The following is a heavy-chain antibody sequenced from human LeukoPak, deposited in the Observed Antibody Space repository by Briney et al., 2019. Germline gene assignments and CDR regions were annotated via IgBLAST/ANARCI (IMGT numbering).Heavy chain of an antibody. Sequence: AGGSLRLSCAASGFTFSRYVMSWVRQAPGKGLEWVSAISGSGGSTYYADSVKGRFTISRDNSKNTLYPQMNSLRAEDTAVYYCAKDRTGSSSPPGYWGQGTLVTVSS. CDR1: GFTFSRYV. D-gene: IGHD6-13*01. V-gene: IGHV3-23*01. CDR3: AKDRTGSSSPPGY. J-gene: IGHJ4*02. CDR2: ISGSGGST.